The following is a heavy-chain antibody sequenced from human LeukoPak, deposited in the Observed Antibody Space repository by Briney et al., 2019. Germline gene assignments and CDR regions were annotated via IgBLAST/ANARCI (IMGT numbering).Heavy chain of an antibody. Sequence: PSETLSLTCTVSGGSISSSSYYWGWIRQPPGKGLEWIGSVYYRGSTNYNPSLKSRVTISVDTSKNQFSLKLSSVTAADTAVYYCARHRSGSYWRAFDIWGQGTMVTVSS. V-gene: IGHV4-39*01. D-gene: IGHD1-26*01. CDR1: GGSISSSSYY. J-gene: IGHJ3*02. CDR2: VYYRGST. CDR3: ARHRSGSYWRAFDI.